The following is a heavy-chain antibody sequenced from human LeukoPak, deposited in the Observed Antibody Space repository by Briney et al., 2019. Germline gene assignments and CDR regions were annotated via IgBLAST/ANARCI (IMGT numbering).Heavy chain of an antibody. D-gene: IGHD4-17*01. V-gene: IGHV1-69*04. Sequence: SVKVSCKASGGTFSSYAISWVRQAPGQGLEWMGRIIPILGIANYAQKFQGRVTITADKSTSTAYMELSSLRSEDTAVYYCARQPYGDSPDYWGQGTLVTVSS. CDR1: GGTFSSYA. CDR3: ARQPYGDSPDY. J-gene: IGHJ4*02. CDR2: IIPILGIA.